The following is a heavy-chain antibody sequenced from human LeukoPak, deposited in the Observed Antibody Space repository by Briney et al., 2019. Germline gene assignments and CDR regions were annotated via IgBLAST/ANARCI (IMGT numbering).Heavy chain of an antibody. Sequence: GGSLRLSCAASGFTFSSYAMSWVRQAPGKGLEWVSAISGSGGSTYYADSVKGRFTISRDNSKSTLYLQMSSLRAEDTAVYYCAKAGWSWYFDYWGQGTLLTVSS. CDR1: GFTFSSYA. CDR2: ISGSGGST. J-gene: IGHJ4*02. V-gene: IGHV3-23*01. CDR3: AKAGWSWYFDY. D-gene: IGHD1-26*01.